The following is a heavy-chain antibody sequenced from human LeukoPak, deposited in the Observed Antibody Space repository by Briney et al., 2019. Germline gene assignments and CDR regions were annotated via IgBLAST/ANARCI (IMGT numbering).Heavy chain of an antibody. CDR1: GFTFSSYG. CDR3: ARDRTVTDYFDY. V-gene: IGHV3-33*01. Sequence: GGSLRLSCAASGFTFSSYGMHWVRQAPGKGLEWVAVIWYDGSNKYYADSVKGLFTISRDNSKNTLYLQMNSLRAEDTAVYYCARDRTVTDYFDYWGQGTLVTVSS. CDR2: IWYDGSNK. J-gene: IGHJ4*02. D-gene: IGHD4-17*01.